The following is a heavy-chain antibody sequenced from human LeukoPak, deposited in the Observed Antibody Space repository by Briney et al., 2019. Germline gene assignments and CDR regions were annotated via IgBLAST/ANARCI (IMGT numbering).Heavy chain of an antibody. D-gene: IGHD6-13*01. Sequence: SETLSLTCTVSGGSISSYYWSWIRQPPGKGLEWIGYIYYSGTTNYNPSLKSRVTIAVDTSKNQFSLKLSSVTAANTAVYYCARGVYIAAAQYGYWGQGTLVTVSS. CDR2: IYYSGTT. V-gene: IGHV4-59*01. CDR3: ARGVYIAAAQYGY. J-gene: IGHJ4*02. CDR1: GGSISSYY.